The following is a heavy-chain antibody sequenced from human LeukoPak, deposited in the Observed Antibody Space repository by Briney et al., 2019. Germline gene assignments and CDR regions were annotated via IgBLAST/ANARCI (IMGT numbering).Heavy chain of an antibody. CDR3: GLYSSSQTAMDV. Sequence: GGSLRLSCAASGLSFSRYWMSWVRQAPGKGLEWVANINQDGSEKYYVDSVKGRFTTSRDNAKNSLYMQMNSLRAEDTAVYYCGLYSSSQTAMDVWGQGTAVTVSS. D-gene: IGHD2-2*01. CDR1: GLSFSRYW. CDR2: INQDGSEK. J-gene: IGHJ6*02. V-gene: IGHV3-7*01.